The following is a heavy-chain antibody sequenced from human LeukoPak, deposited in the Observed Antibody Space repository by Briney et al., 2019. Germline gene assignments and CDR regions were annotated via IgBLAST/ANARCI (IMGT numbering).Heavy chain of an antibody. CDR1: GYTFTAYY. Sequence: ASVKVSCAASGYTFTAYYIHWVRQAPGQGLEWMGWINPNSGGTNYAQKFQDRVTMTRDTSISSAYMELSRLASDDTAVYYCARGAGTSWFDYWGQGTLVTVSS. V-gene: IGHV1-2*02. D-gene: IGHD6-13*01. CDR3: ARGAGTSWFDY. J-gene: IGHJ4*02. CDR2: INPNSGGT.